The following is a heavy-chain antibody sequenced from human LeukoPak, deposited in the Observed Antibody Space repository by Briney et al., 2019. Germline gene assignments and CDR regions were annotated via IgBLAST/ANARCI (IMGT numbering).Heavy chain of an antibody. CDR1: GFTFNNYW. CDR2: IKQDGSEK. Sequence: GGSLRLSCAASGFTFNNYWMSWVRQAPGKGLEWVATIKQDGSEKYYVDSVKGRFTISRDNAKNSLYLQMNSLRAEDTALYYCARLIVGAIEDWGQGTLVTVSS. J-gene: IGHJ4*02. V-gene: IGHV3-7*01. D-gene: IGHD1-26*01. CDR3: ARLIVGAIED.